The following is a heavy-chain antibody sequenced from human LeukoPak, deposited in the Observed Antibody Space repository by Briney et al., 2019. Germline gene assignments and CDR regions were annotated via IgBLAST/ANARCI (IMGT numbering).Heavy chain of an antibody. CDR1: GFTFSSYS. CDR3: ARGRDYCSSTSCYKYYFDY. CDR2: ISSSSSYI. J-gene: IGHJ4*02. V-gene: IGHV3-21*01. D-gene: IGHD2-2*02. Sequence: PGWSLRLSCAASGFTFSSYSMNWVRQAPGKGLEWVSSISSSSSYIYYADSVKGRFTISRDNAKNSLYLQMNSLRAEDTAVYYCARGRDYCSSTSCYKYYFDYWGQGTLVTVSS.